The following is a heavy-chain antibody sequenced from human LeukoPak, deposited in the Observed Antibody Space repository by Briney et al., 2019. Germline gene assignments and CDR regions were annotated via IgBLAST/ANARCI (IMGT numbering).Heavy chain of an antibody. CDR1: DGAIGTYY. V-gene: IGHV4-59*12. Sequence: PSETLSLTCTVSDGAIGTYYWSWIRQTPGRGLEWIGYIYYSGSTNYNPSLESRVTISVDTSKNHFSLKLSSVTAADTAVYYCARESPYYYGSGSYYQYYYYYMDVWGKGTTVTISS. J-gene: IGHJ6*03. CDR2: IYYSGST. D-gene: IGHD3-10*01. CDR3: ARESPYYYGSGSYYQYYYYYMDV.